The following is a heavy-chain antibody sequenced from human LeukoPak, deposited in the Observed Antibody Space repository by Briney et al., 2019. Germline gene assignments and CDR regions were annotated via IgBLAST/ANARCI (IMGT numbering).Heavy chain of an antibody. V-gene: IGHV3-30-3*01. Sequence: GGSLRPSCAASVFSFSSYAMHWVRQAPGKGLEWVAVISYDGSNKYYADSVKGRFTISRDNSKNTLYLQMNSLRAEDTAVYYCARALGAVAATPPLGHWGQGTLVTVSS. J-gene: IGHJ4*02. D-gene: IGHD6-19*01. CDR3: ARALGAVAATPPLGH. CDR2: ISYDGSNK. CDR1: VFSFSSYA.